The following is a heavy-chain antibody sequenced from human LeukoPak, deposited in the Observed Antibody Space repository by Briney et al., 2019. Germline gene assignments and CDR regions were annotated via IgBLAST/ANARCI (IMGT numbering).Heavy chain of an antibody. CDR3: ARGHRRRFQEDYYYYMDV. CDR2: MNPNSGNT. J-gene: IGHJ6*03. Sequence: ASVKVSCKASGYTFTSYDINWVRQATGQGLEWMGWMNPNSGNTGCAQKFQGRVTITRNTSISTAYMELSSLRSEDTAVYYCARGHRRRFQEDYYYYMDVWGKGTTVTVSS. D-gene: IGHD3-3*01. V-gene: IGHV1-8*03. CDR1: GYTFTSYD.